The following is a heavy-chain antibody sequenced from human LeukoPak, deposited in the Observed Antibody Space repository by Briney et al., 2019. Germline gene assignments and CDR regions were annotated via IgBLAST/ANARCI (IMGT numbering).Heavy chain of an antibody. D-gene: IGHD1-26*01. CDR2: ISGRDGST. J-gene: IGHJ4*02. CDR3: AKAGSIRFDY. V-gene: IGHV3-23*01. Sequence: HPGGSLRLSCAASGFTFSSYAMSWVRQAPGKGLEWVSGISGRDGSTYYADSVKGRFTISRDNSKNTLYLQMNSLRAEDTAVYYCAKAGSIRFDYWGQGTLVTVSS. CDR1: GFTFSSYA.